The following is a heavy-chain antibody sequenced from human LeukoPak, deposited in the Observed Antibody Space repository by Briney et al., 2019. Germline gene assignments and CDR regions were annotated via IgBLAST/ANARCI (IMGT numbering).Heavy chain of an antibody. D-gene: IGHD3-9*01. Sequence: GGSLRLTCSASGFTFSSYTIHWVRQAPGKGLEFVSAITSNGGSAYYADSVKGRFTISRDNSKNTVYLQMSSLRAEDTAVYYCVIVRGYFDSSGSDYWGQGTLVTVSS. V-gene: IGHV3-64D*06. J-gene: IGHJ4*02. CDR1: GFTFSSYT. CDR2: ITSNGGSA. CDR3: VIVRGYFDSSGSDY.